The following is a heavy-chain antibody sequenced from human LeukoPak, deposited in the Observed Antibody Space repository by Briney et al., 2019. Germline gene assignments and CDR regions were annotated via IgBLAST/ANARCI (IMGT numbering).Heavy chain of an antibody. D-gene: IGHD6-13*01. CDR2: IYSGGST. V-gene: IGHV3-53*01. J-gene: IGHJ4*02. Sequence: PGGSLRLSCAGSGFSFSNYAMSWVRQAPGKGLEWVSVIYSGGSTYYADSVKGRFTISRDNSKNTLYLQMNSLRAEDTAVYYCARDDKRPYSSSWYVDYWGQGTLVTVSS. CDR3: ARDDKRPYSSSWYVDY. CDR1: GFSFSNYA.